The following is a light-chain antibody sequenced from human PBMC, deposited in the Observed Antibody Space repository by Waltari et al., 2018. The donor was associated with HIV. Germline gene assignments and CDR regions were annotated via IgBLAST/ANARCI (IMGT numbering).Light chain of an antibody. CDR2: DAS. V-gene: IGKV1-39*01. J-gene: IGKJ3*01. Sequence: DFQMTQSPSSLSASVGCRVLIPGRSSQTSTDKLNWYRQKQGEDPKVLIYDASTLETGVPSRFSGSGSGTEVTLIISSLQDDDFASYFCQQSFRSPLTFGPGTKVD. CDR1: QTSTDK. CDR3: QQSFRSPLT.